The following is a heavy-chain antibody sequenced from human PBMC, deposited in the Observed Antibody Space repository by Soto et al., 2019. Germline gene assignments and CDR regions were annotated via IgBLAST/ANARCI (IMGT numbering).Heavy chain of an antibody. CDR3: ARDVMSVAGSADY. CDR1: AXTFRSNY. J-gene: IGHJ4*02. V-gene: IGHV3-53*01. D-gene: IGHD6-19*01. CDR2: ISSDGGT. Sequence: GSLRLSCAASAXTFRSNYMSWVRQAPGKGLEWGSSISSDGGTYYTDPVKGRFAISRDNSKKTLYLQMNSLTAEDTDVYYCARDVMSVAGSADYWGQGTLATVS.